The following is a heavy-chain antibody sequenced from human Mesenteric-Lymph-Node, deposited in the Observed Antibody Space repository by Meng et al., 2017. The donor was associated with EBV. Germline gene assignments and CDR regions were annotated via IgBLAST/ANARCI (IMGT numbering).Heavy chain of an antibody. D-gene: IGHD2-2*01. CDR2: IIPILGTT. CDR1: GDTFSNYG. J-gene: IGHJ5*01. V-gene: IGHV1-69*01. Sequence: QVQRDHSGAEVKKPVSSVKVTCKTSGDTFSNYGISWVRKAPGQGREWMGGIIPILGTTNYAQKFGDRVTVTADESTTTAYMELTSLRFDDTAVYYCANHSTRWYVLDSWGQGTLVTVSS. CDR3: ANHSTRWYVLDS.